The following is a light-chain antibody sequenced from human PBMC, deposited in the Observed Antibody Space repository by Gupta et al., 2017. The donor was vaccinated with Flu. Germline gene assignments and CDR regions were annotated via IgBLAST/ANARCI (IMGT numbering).Light chain of an antibody. V-gene: IGLV1-44*01. Sequence: QSVLTQPPSASGTPGQRVTISCSGSSSNIGSNTVNWYQQLPGPAPKLLIYSNNQRPSGVPDRFSGSKSGTSASLAISGLQSEDEADYYCAAWDERLNGWVFGGGTKLTVL. CDR3: AAWDERLNGWV. CDR2: SNN. J-gene: IGLJ3*02. CDR1: SSNIGSNT.